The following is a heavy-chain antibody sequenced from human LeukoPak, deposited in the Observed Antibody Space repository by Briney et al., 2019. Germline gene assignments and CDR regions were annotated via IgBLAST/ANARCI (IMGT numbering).Heavy chain of an antibody. D-gene: IGHD4-17*01. V-gene: IGHV1-8*01. Sequence: ASVKVSCKASGYTFTNYDINRVRQATGQGLEWMGWMNPNSGNAGYAQKLQGRVTMTRNTSMTTAYMGLSSLSSEDTAVYYCARGATTLTPSGYWGQGPLVTVSS. CDR3: ARGATTLTPSGY. CDR1: GYTFTNYD. CDR2: MNPNSGNA. J-gene: IGHJ4*02.